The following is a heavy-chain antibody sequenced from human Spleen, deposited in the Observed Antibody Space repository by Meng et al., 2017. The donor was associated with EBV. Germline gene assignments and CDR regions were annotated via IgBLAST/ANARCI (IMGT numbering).Heavy chain of an antibody. J-gene: IGHJ5*02. D-gene: IGHD1-26*01. CDR2: ISAYNGNT. CDR1: GYTFTSYG. CDR3: ARDLQWELLSWFDH. V-gene: IGHV1-18*01. Sequence: QVQLVQSGAEVKNPGASEKVSCKAYGYTFTSYGISWVRQASGQGLEWMGWISAYNGNTNYAQKLQGRVTMTTDTSTSTAYMELRSLRSDDTAVYYCARDLQWELLSWFDHWGQGTLVTVSS.